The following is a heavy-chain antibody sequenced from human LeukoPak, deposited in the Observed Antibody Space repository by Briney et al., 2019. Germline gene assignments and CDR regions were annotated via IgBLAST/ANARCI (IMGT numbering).Heavy chain of an antibody. J-gene: IGHJ5*01. CDR2: ISYNGRTI. CDR1: GFTFSDYY. Sequence: GGSLRLSCAASGFTFSDYYMSWIRQAPGKGLEWISYISYNGRTIHYADSVKGRFIISRDNTKKSLYLQMNSLRVEDTAVYYCARAAGWLDPWGRGTLVTVPS. CDR3: ARAAGWLDP. V-gene: IGHV3-11*01. D-gene: IGHD6-13*01.